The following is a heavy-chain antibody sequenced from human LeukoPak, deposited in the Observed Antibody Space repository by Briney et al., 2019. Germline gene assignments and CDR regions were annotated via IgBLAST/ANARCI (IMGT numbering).Heavy chain of an antibody. CDR2: IYTSGST. J-gene: IGHJ4*02. CDR1: GGSISSYY. Sequence: SETLSLTCTVSGGSISSYYWSWIRQPPGKGLEWIGRIYTSGSTNYNPSLKSRVTISVDTSKNQFSLKLSSVTAADTAVYYCARGTIYDSSGYYYWGQGTLVTVSS. V-gene: IGHV4-4*08. CDR3: ARGTIYDSSGYYY. D-gene: IGHD3-22*01.